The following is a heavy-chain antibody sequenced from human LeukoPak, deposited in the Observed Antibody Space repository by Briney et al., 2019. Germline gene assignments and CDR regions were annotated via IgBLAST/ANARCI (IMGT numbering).Heavy chain of an antibody. CDR2: IYPGDSDT. D-gene: IGHD3-10*01. V-gene: IGHV5-51*01. CDR3: ARQRFTMRAYAGNWFDP. Sequence: GESLKISCKGSGYSFTSYWIGWVRQMPGKGLEWMGIIYPGDSDTRYSPSFQGRVTISADKPISTAYLQWSSLKASDTAMYYCARQRFTMRAYAGNWFDPWGQGTLVTVSS. J-gene: IGHJ5*02. CDR1: GYSFTSYW.